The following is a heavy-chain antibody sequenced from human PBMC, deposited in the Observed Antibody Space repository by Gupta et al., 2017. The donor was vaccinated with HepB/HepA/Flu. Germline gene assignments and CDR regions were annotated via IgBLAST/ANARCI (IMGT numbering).Heavy chain of an antibody. J-gene: IGHJ6*03. CDR1: GGSFSGYY. D-gene: IGHD4-23*01. V-gene: IGHV4-34*01. CDR2: INHSGST. Sequence: QVQLQQWGAGLLKPSETLSLTCAVYGGSFSGYYWSWIRQPPGTGLEWIGEINHSGSTNYNPSLKSRVTISVDTSKNQFSLKLSSVTAADTAVYYCARGRGSVGVRWSHSYYYYYMDVWGKGTTVTVSS. CDR3: ARGRGSVGVRWSHSYYYYYMDV.